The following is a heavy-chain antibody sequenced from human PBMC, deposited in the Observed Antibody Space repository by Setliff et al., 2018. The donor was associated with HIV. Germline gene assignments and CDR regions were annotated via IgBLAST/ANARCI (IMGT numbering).Heavy chain of an antibody. CDR2: IYYSGSA. J-gene: IGHJ6*03. CDR1: GDSIDRSNFF. Sequence: PSETLSLTCTVSGDSIDRSNFFWTWIRQHPGKGLEWIGYIYYSGSATYNPSLKGQASISVDTSRNEFSLKLSSVTAADTAVYYCARDQSDTAMPVGYYYYMDVWGKGTTVTVSS. D-gene: IGHD5-18*01. V-gene: IGHV4-31*01. CDR3: ARDQSDTAMPVGYYYYMDV.